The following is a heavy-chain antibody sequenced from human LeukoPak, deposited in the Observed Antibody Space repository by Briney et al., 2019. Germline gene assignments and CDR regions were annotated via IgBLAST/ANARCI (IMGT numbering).Heavy chain of an antibody. V-gene: IGHV1-18*01. CDR3: ARTRRGYSYHYYYMDV. CDR2: ISAYNGNT. J-gene: IGHJ6*03. Sequence: ASVKVSCKASGYTFTSYGISWVRQAPGQGLEWMGWISAYNGNTNYAQKLQGRVTMTTDTSTSTAYMELRSLRSDDTAVYYCARTRRGYSYHYYYMDVWGKGTTVTVSS. D-gene: IGHD5-18*01. CDR1: GYTFTSYG.